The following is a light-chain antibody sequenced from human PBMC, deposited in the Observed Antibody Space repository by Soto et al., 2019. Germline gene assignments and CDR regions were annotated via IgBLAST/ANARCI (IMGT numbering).Light chain of an antibody. J-gene: IGKJ4*01. CDR3: QQRSNWPILT. Sequence: EIVLTQSPATLSLSPGERATLSCRASQSVSSYLAWYQQKPGQAPRLLIYDASNRATGIPARVSGSGSGTDFTLTNSSLEPEDFAFYYCQQRSNWPILTFGGGTKGEIK. CDR2: DAS. CDR1: QSVSSY. V-gene: IGKV3-11*01.